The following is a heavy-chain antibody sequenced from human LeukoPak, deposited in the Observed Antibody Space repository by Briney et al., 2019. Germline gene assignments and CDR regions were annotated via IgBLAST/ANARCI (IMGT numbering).Heavy chain of an antibody. D-gene: IGHD4-17*01. Sequence: GGSLRLSCAASGLTVTNNYWHWVRQPPGKGPEWISILYSDGDTKYADSVKGRFTFSRDSSRNTLYLQMNGLRAEDTAVYYCTFGDYPLTYWGQGTLVSVSS. J-gene: IGHJ4*02. CDR1: GLTVTNNY. CDR2: LYSDGDT. CDR3: TFGDYPLTY. V-gene: IGHV3-66*01.